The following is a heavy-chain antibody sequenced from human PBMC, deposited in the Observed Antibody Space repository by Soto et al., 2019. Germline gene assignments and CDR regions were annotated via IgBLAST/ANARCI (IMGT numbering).Heavy chain of an antibody. V-gene: IGHV3-11*01. CDR3: ARVGYYDSGSSINWFDP. CDR1: GFTFSDYY. D-gene: IGHD3-10*01. CDR2: ISSSGSTI. J-gene: IGHJ5*02. Sequence: SLRLSCAASGFTFSDYYMSWIRQAPGKGLEWVSYISSSGSTIYYADSVKGRFTISRDNAKNSLYLQMNSLRAEDTAVYYCARVGYYDSGSSINWFDPWGQGTLVTVSS.